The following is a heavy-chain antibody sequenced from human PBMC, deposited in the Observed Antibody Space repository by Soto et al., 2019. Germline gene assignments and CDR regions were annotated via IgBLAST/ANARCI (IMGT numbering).Heavy chain of an antibody. CDR1: GYTFTSYY. Sequence: GASVKVSCKASGYTFTSYYMHWVRQSPGQGLEWMGIINPSGGSTSYAQKLQGRVTMTRDTSTSTVYMELSSLRSEDTAVYYCARWAGTTFGYFDYWGQGTQVTV. V-gene: IGHV1-46*01. J-gene: IGHJ4*02. CDR2: INPSGGST. CDR3: ARWAGTTFGYFDY. D-gene: IGHD1-7*01.